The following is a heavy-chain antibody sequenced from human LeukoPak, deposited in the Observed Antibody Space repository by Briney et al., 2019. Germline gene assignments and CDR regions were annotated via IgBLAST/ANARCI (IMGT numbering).Heavy chain of an antibody. CDR3: ARYAWLQFRSFDY. CDR2: IYYSAST. J-gene: IGHJ4*02. CDR1: GGSISSYY. V-gene: IGHV4-59*01. Sequence: SETLSLTCTVSGGSISSYYWSWIRQPPGKGLEWIGYIYYSASTNYNPSLKSRVTISVDTSKNQFSLKLSSVTAADTAVYYCARYAWLQFRSFDYWGQGTLVTVSS. D-gene: IGHD5-24*01.